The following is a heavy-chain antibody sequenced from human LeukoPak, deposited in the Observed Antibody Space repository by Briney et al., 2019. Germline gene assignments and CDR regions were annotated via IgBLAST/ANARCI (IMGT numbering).Heavy chain of an antibody. D-gene: IGHD2-15*01. CDR3: ARGPDADFSGGSCYII. J-gene: IGHJ3*02. CDR1: SGSISSYY. CDR2: INYIGST. V-gene: IGHV4-59*01. Sequence: SETLSLTCTVSSGSISSYYWSWIRQTPGKGLEWIGYINYIGSTKYSPSLKSRVTISADTSKNQFSLKLSSVTAADTAMYYCARGPDADFSGGSCYIIWGQGTMVTVSS.